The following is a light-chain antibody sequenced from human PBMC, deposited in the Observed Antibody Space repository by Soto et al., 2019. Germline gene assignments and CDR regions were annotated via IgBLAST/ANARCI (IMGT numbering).Light chain of an antibody. Sequence: DIQKTQSPSCLSSSVGDIFTIRGQASQNINNYLNWYQQKPGRAPKLLIYDASNLEAGVPSRFRGSGSGTDFTFTISRLQPEDIATYYCQQYENLPTFGQGTRLEIK. CDR2: DAS. CDR3: QQYENLPT. J-gene: IGKJ5*01. CDR1: QNINNY. V-gene: IGKV1-33*01.